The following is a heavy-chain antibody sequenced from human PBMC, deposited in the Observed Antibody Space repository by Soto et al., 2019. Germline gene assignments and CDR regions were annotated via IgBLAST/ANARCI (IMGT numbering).Heavy chain of an antibody. Sequence: PSETLSLTCAVYGGSFSGYSWSWIRQPPGEGLEWIGEINHSGSTNYNPSLKSRVTISVDTSKNQIPLKLSSVTAADTAVYYCARGLTKETYYDFWSGYYKGPRYYYYGMDVWGQGTTVTVSS. CDR1: GGSFSGYS. J-gene: IGHJ6*02. D-gene: IGHD3-3*01. CDR3: ARGLTKETYYDFWSGYYKGPRYYYYGMDV. V-gene: IGHV4-34*01. CDR2: INHSGST.